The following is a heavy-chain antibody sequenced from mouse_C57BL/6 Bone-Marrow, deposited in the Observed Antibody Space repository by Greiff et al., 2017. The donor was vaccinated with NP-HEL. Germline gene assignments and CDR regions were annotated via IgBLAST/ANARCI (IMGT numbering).Heavy chain of an antibody. V-gene: IGHV5-4*01. CDR2: ISAGGSYT. CDR1: GFTFSSYA. CDR3: ARDNSYDAMDY. J-gene: IGHJ4*01. Sequence: EVKLVESGGGLVKPGGSLKLSCAASGFTFSSYAMSWVRQTPEKRLEWVATISAGGSYTYYPDNVKGRFTISRDNAKNNLYLQMSQLKSEDTAMYYCARDNSYDAMDYWGKGTSVTVSS. D-gene: IGHD1-1*01.